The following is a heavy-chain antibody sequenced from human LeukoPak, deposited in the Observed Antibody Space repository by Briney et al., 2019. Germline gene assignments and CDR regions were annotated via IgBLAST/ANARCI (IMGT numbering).Heavy chain of an antibody. CDR1: GFTFSSYA. J-gene: IGHJ4*02. CDR2: ISGSGGST. Sequence: GGSLRLSCAASGFTFSSYAMSWVRQAPGKGLEWVSAISGSGGSTYYADSVKGRFTISRDNSKNTLYLQMNSLRAEDTAVYYCAKLMHYDILTGYGLAKYHFDYWGQGTLVTVSS. V-gene: IGHV3-23*01. CDR3: AKLMHYDILTGYGLAKYHFDY. D-gene: IGHD3-9*01.